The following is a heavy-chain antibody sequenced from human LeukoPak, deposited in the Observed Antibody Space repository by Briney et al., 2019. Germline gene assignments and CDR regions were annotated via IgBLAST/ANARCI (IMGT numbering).Heavy chain of an antibody. J-gene: IGHJ6*03. V-gene: IGHV4-34*01. D-gene: IGHD3-3*01. CDR1: GGSFSGYY. CDR2: INHSGST. CDR3: ARIFGVVIPPARYMDV. Sequence: SETLSLTCAVYGGSFSGYYWSWIRQPPGKGLEWIGEINHSGSTNYNPSLKSRVTISVDTSKNQFSLKLSSVTAADTAVYYCARIFGVVIPPARYMDVWGKGTTVTVSS.